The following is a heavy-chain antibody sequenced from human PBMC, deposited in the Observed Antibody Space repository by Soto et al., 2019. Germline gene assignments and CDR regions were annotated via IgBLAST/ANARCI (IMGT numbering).Heavy chain of an antibody. CDR2: ISFDGSNK. D-gene: IGHD3-10*01. J-gene: IGHJ5*02. CDR1: GFTFSSYA. CDR3: AREAAGDWFDP. V-gene: IGHV3-30-3*01. Sequence: QVQLVESGGGVVQPGRSLRLSCAVSGFTFSSYAMHWVRQAPGKGLECVASISFDGSNKYYADSVKGRFTISRDISKNTLYLQMNSLRVEDTDVYHCAREAAGDWFDPWGQGTLVTVSS.